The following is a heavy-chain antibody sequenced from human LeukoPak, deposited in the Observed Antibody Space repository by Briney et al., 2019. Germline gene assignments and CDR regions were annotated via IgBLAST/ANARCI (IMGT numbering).Heavy chain of an antibody. D-gene: IGHD5-18*01. J-gene: IGHJ4*02. CDR1: GFTFSYHW. CDR3: AKDSYRYGYEAFDY. Sequence: GGSLRLSCAASGFTFSYHWMTWVRQAPGKGLEWVAVISYDGSNKYYADSVKGRFTISRDNSKNTLYLQMNSLRAEDTAVYYCAKDSYRYGYEAFDYWGQGTLVTVSS. V-gene: IGHV3-30*18. CDR2: ISYDGSNK.